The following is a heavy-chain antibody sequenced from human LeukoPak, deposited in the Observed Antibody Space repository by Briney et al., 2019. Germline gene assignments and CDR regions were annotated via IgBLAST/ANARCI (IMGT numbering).Heavy chain of an antibody. CDR3: ARGGAGILVAPAATYLDY. CDR1: GYTFFTYG. D-gene: IGHD2-2*01. V-gene: IGHV1-18*01. Sequence: ASVTVSCKTSGYTFFTYGITWVRQAPGQGLEWMGWIAAHSGKTKYAQKFQGRVTMTTDTSTSTAYMELRSLRSDDTAMYYCARGGAGILVAPAATYLDYWGQGTLLTVSS. CDR2: IAAHSGKT. J-gene: IGHJ4*02.